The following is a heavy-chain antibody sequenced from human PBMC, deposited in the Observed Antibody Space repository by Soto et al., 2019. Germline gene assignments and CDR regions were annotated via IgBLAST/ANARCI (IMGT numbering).Heavy chain of an antibody. V-gene: IGHV1-2*04. CDR3: ARGPYSSSWYVYFDY. CDR1: GYTFTGYY. J-gene: IGHJ4*02. Sequence: ASVKVSCKASGYTFTGYYMHWVRQAPGQGLEWMGWINPNSGGTNYAQKFQGWVTMTRDTSISTAYMELSRLRSDDTAVYYCARGPYSSSWYVYFDYWGQGTLVTVSS. CDR2: INPNSGGT. D-gene: IGHD6-13*01.